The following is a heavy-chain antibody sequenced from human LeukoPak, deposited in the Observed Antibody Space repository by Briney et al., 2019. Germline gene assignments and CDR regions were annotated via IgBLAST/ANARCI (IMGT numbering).Heavy chain of an antibody. D-gene: IGHD3-16*02. V-gene: IGHV4-59*01. J-gene: IGHJ4*02. CDR1: GGSISSYY. CDR3: ARAKIDYVWGSYRYRGFDY. Sequence: SETLSLTCTVSGGSISSYYWSWIRQPPGKGLEWIGYIYYSGSTNYNPSLKSRVTISVDTSKNKFSLKLSSVTAADTAVYYCARAKIDYVWGSYRYRGFDYWGQGTLVTVSS. CDR2: IYYSGST.